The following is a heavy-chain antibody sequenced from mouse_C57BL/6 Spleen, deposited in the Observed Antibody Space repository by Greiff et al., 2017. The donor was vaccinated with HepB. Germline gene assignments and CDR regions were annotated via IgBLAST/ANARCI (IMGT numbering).Heavy chain of an antibody. CDR1: GYTFTDYY. V-gene: IGHV1-19*01. Sequence: EVQVVESGPVLVKPGASVKMSCKASGYTFTDYYMNWVKQSHGKSLEWIGVINPYNGGTSYNQKFKGKATLTVDKSSSTAYMELNSLTSEDSAVYYCARRGEAHDGYLHYAMDYWGQGTSVTVSS. J-gene: IGHJ4*01. CDR2: INPYNGGT. CDR3: ARRGEAHDGYLHYAMDY. D-gene: IGHD2-3*01.